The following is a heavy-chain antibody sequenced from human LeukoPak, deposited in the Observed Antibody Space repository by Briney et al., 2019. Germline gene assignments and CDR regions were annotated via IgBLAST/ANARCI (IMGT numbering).Heavy chain of an antibody. CDR2: IYYSGST. D-gene: IGHD2-21*01. Sequence: SETLSLTCTVSGASISSGGYYWSWIRQHPGEGLEWIGYIYYSGSTNSNPSLKSRVTMARDTSKNQFSLKLTSLTAADTAVYYCASLPCGSWTLDHWGLGTLVTVSS. CDR3: ASLPCGSWTLDH. J-gene: IGHJ4*02. CDR1: GASISSGGYY. V-gene: IGHV4-31*03.